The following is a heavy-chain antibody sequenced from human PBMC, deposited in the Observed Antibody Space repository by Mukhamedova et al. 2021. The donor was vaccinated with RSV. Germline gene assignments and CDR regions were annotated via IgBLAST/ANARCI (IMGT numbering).Heavy chain of an antibody. V-gene: IGHV4-34*01. CDR1: Y. Sequence: YWSWIRQPPGKGLEWIGEINHSGSTNYNPSLKSRVTISVDTSKNQFSLKLSSVTAADTAVYYCARAPRRVAAAGDYYYGMDVWGQ. CDR2: INHSGST. J-gene: IGHJ6*02. CDR3: ARAPRRVAAAGDYYYGMDV. D-gene: IGHD6-13*01.